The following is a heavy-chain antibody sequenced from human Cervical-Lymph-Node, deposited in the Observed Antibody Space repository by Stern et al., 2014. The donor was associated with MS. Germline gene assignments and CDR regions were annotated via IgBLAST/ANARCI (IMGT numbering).Heavy chain of an antibody. CDR1: QYTFTGYY. Sequence: MQLVESGAEVRNPGASAKVSCKASQYTFTGYYVHWVRQVPGQGLEWMGWVNPHGGGTTYAQEFEGRVTMTWDTSINTGYMEITTLRSDDTAVYYCARGNYDFWSGGSDNYFDPWGQGTLVIVSS. CDR2: VNPHGGGT. CDR3: ARGNYDFWSGGSDNYFDP. V-gene: IGHV1-2*02. J-gene: IGHJ5*02. D-gene: IGHD3-3*01.